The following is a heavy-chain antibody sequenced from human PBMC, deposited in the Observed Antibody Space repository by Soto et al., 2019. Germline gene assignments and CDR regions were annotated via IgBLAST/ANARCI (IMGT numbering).Heavy chain of an antibody. Sequence: PGGSLRLSCAASGFTFSSYSMNWVRQAPGKGLEWVSYISSSSITIFYADSVKGRFTISRDNAKNSLYLQMNSLRAEDTAVYYCARESDYDFWSGYYTGRDWAYYFDYWGQGTLVTVSS. CDR1: GFTFSSYS. CDR3: ARESDYDFWSGYYTGRDWAYYFDY. CDR2: ISSSSITI. J-gene: IGHJ4*02. D-gene: IGHD3-3*01. V-gene: IGHV3-48*01.